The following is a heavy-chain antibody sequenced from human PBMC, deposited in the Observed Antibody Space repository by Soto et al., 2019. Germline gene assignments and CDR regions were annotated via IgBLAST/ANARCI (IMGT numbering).Heavy chain of an antibody. CDR2: IYHSGST. V-gene: IGHV4-30-2*01. CDR3: ARDQLEGTWFDP. CDR1: GGSISSGGYS. Sequence: QLQLQESGSGLVRPSQTLSLTCAVSGGSISSGGYSWNWIRQPPGKGLEWIGYIYHSGSTLYNPSLKSRVARSVDKSKNQFSLKLSSVAAADTAVYYCARDQLEGTWFDPWGQGTLVTVSS. J-gene: IGHJ5*02. D-gene: IGHD1-1*01.